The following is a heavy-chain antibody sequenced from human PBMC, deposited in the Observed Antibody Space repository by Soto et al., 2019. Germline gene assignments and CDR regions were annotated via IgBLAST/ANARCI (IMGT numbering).Heavy chain of an antibody. D-gene: IGHD5-12*01. V-gene: IGHV1-2*02. Sequence: GASVKVSCKASGYTFTGYYMHWVRQAPGQGLEWMGWINPNSGGTNYAQKFQGRVTMTRDTSISTAYMELSRLRSDDTAVYYCARQSGYVIYWFDPWGQGTLVIVSS. CDR1: GYTFTGYY. CDR2: INPNSGGT. J-gene: IGHJ5*02. CDR3: ARQSGYVIYWFDP.